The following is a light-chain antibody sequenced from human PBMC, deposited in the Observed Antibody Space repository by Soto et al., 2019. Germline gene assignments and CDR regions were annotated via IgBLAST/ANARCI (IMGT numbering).Light chain of an antibody. Sequence: EIVLTQSPCTLSLSPGERATLSCRASQSVSSSYLAWYQQKPGQAPRLLIYGASSRATGIPDRFSGSGSGTDFTLTISRLEPEDFAVYYCQQYGRSRTFGQGTKVDIK. CDR2: GAS. CDR1: QSVSSSY. J-gene: IGKJ1*01. CDR3: QQYGRSRT. V-gene: IGKV3-20*01.